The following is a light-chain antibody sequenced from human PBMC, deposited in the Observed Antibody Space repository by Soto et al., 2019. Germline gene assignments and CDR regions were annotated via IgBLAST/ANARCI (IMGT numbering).Light chain of an antibody. J-gene: IGLJ2*01. Sequence: QSALTQPASVSGSPGQSITISCTGSNSDVGGYNYVSWYQHHPDKAPKLMIYKVSLRPSGVSSRFSGSKSGNTASLTISGLQPEDESHYYCSSYTTTNAVVFGGGTKLTVL. CDR1: NSDVGGYNY. CDR2: KVS. CDR3: SSYTTTNAVV. V-gene: IGLV2-14*01.